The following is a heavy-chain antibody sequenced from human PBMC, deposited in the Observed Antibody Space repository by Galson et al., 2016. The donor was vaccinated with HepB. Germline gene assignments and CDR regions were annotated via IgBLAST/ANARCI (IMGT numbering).Heavy chain of an antibody. CDR1: GFTFRSHA. CDR3: ARDPASFYYDSRFHPHDY. V-gene: IGHV3-23*01. J-gene: IGHJ4*02. Sequence: SLRLSCAASGFTFRSHAMSWVRQAPGRGLEWVSSITAGSTSTFYADSVKGRLTMSRDNSKNTLYLQMNSLRAEDTAIYYCARDPASFYYDSRFHPHDYWGQGTLVTVSS. CDR2: ITAGSTST. D-gene: IGHD3-22*01.